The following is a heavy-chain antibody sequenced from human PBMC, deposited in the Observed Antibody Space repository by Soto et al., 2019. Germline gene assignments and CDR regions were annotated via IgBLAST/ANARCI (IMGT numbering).Heavy chain of an antibody. V-gene: IGHV3-9*01. CDR2: ISWNSGSI. CDR1: GFTFDDYA. Sequence: EVPLVESGGGLVQPGRSLRLSCAASGFTFDDYAVHWVRQAPGKGLEWVSGISWNSGSIGYADSVKGRFTISRDNAKNSQNLQMNSLRAEDTVLYYCAKDKGDYWGQGTPVTVSS. J-gene: IGHJ4*02. CDR3: AKDKGDY.